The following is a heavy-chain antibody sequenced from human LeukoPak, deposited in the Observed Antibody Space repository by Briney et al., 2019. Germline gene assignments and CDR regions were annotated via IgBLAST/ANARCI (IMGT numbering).Heavy chain of an antibody. J-gene: IGHJ4*02. Sequence: NTSETLSLTCTVSGGSISSYYWSWIRQPPGKGLEWIGYIYYSGSTNYNSSLKSRVTISVDTSKNQFSLKLSSVTAADTAMYYCARVDYGDYAAPFDYWGQGTLVTVSS. V-gene: IGHV4-59*12. CDR3: ARVDYGDYAAPFDY. D-gene: IGHD4-17*01. CDR2: IYYSGST. CDR1: GGSISSYY.